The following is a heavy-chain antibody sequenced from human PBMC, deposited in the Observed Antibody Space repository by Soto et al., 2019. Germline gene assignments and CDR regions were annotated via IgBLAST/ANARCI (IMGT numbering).Heavy chain of an antibody. D-gene: IGHD3-10*01. CDR2: IYYSGST. CDR3: AREQSYGSGSYYDY. Sequence: KQSQTLSLTCTVSGGSISSYYWSWIRQPPGKGLEWIGYIYYSGSTNYNPSLKSRVTISVDTSKNQFSLKLSSVTAADTAVYYCAREQSYGSGSYYDYWGQGTLVTVSS. V-gene: IGHV4-59*01. CDR1: GGSISSYY. J-gene: IGHJ4*02.